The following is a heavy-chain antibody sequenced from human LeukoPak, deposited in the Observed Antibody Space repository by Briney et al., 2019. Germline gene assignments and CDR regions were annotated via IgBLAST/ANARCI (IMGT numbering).Heavy chain of an antibody. D-gene: IGHD3-16*02. J-gene: IGHJ5*02. CDR1: GGSISSYY. CDR3: ARHEPGVWDYVWGSYRPSNWFDP. Sequence: PSETLSLTCTVSGGSISSYYWSWIRQPPGKGLEWIGYIYYSGSTNYNPPPKSRVTISVDTSKNKFSLQLSSVTAADTAVYYCARHEPGVWDYVWGSYRPSNWFDPWGQGTLVTVSS. V-gene: IGHV4-59*08. CDR2: IYYSGST.